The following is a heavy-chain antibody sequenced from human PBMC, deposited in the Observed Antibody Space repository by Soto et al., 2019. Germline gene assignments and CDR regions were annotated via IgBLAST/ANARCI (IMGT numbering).Heavy chain of an antibody. J-gene: IGHJ6*02. D-gene: IGHD3-16*01. CDR1: GVTFSNAW. V-gene: IGHV3-15*07. CDR3: TSFNAIYYYYGMDV. Sequence: GGSLRLSCAASGVTFSNAWMNWVRQAPGKGLEWVGRIKSKTDGGTTDYAAPVKGRFTISRDDSKNTLYLQMNSLKTEDTAVYYCTSFNAIYYYYGMDVWGQGTTVTVSS. CDR2: IKSKTDGGTT.